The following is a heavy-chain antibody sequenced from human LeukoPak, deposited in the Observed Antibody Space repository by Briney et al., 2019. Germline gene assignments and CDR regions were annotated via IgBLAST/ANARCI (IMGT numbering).Heavy chain of an antibody. CDR3: ANTANWGSVGAFDI. D-gene: IGHD7-27*01. CDR1: GGSISSSSYY. Sequence: PSETLSLTCTVSGGSISSSSYYWSWIRQPPGKGLEWIGYIYYSGSTNYNPSLKSRVTISVDTSKNQLSLKLSSVTAADTAVYYCANTANWGSVGAFDIWGQGTMVTVSS. V-gene: IGHV4-61*05. J-gene: IGHJ3*02. CDR2: IYYSGST.